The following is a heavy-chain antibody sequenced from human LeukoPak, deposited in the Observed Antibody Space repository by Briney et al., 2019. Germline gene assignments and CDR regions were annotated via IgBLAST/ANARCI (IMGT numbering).Heavy chain of an antibody. CDR2: ISSGGMWI. V-gene: IGHV3-21*04. CDR3: ARRAGGYSHPYDY. CDR1: GFTFSGYS. J-gene: IGHJ4*02. Sequence: GGSLRLSCAASGFTFSGYSMNWVRQAPGKGLEWVSSISSGGMWIYYADSLKGRFTISRDNSKNTLYLQMNSLRAEDTAVYYCARRAGGYSHPYDYWGQGILVTVSS. D-gene: IGHD4-23*01.